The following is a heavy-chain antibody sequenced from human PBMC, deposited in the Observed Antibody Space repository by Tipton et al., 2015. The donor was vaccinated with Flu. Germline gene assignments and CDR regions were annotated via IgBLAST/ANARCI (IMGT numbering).Heavy chain of an antibody. CDR3: TRGYGGNSEYDY. J-gene: IGHJ4*02. CDR2: IRSRPYGETT. CDR1: GFNFPDYA. Sequence: VQLVQSGGGLVQPGQSLRLSCTASGFNFPDYALTWVRQAPGKGLEWLGFIRSRPYGETTQYAASVEGRITISRDDSKSTVFLQMNSLNVEDTGIYFCTRGYGGNSEYDYWGRGTLVTVSS. V-gene: IGHV3-49*04. D-gene: IGHD4-23*01.